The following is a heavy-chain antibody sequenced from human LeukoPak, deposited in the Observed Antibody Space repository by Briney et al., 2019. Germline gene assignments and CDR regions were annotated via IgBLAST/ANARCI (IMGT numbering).Heavy chain of an antibody. J-gene: IGHJ4*02. D-gene: IGHD6-19*01. CDR1: GGSISSSNYY. V-gene: IGHV4-39*07. CDR3: ARNFSSGWFDY. Sequence: TSETLSLTCTVSGGSISSSNYYWGWIRQPPGKGLEWIGSIYYSGSTSYNPFLKSRVTISVDTSKNQFSLKLSSVTAADTAVYYCARNFSSGWFDYWGQGTLVTVSS. CDR2: IYYSGST.